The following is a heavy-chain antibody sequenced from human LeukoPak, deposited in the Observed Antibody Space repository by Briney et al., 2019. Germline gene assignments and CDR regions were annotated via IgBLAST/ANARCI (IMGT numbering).Heavy chain of an antibody. V-gene: IGHV3-30*04. CDR3: ARSSSSWYMGYFQH. CDR1: GFTFSSYA. J-gene: IGHJ1*01. Sequence: GGSLRLSCAASGFTFSSYAMHWVRQAPGKGLEWVAVISYDGSNKYYADSVKGRFTISRDNSKNTLYLQMNSLRAEDTAVYYCARSSSSWYMGYFQHGGQGTLVTVSP. CDR2: ISYDGSNK. D-gene: IGHD6-13*01.